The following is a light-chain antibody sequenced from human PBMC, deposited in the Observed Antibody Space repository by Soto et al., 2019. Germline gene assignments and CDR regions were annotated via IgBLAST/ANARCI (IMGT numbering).Light chain of an antibody. CDR3: QQYGSSPFT. J-gene: IGKJ4*01. Sequence: EIVLTQSPGTLSLSPGERATLSCRASQTVSSNYLAWYQQKPGQAPRLLIYGASSRATDIPDRFSGSGSGTDFTLTISRLEPEDFAVYYCQQYGSSPFTFGGGTKVDI. CDR1: QTVSSNY. CDR2: GAS. V-gene: IGKV3-20*01.